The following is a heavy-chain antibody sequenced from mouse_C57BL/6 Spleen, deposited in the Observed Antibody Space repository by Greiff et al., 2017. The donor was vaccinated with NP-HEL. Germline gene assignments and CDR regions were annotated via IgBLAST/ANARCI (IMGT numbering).Heavy chain of an antibody. CDR3: ARTITKEVHYFDY. Sequence: VQLVESGAELVRPGTSVKVSCKASGYAFTNYLIQWVKQRPGQGLEWIGVINPGSGGTNYNEKFKGKATLTADKSSSTAYMQLSSLTSEDSAVYFCARTITKEVHYFDYWGQGTTLTVSS. D-gene: IGHD1-3*01. CDR1: GYAFTNYL. CDR2: INPGSGGT. V-gene: IGHV1-54*01. J-gene: IGHJ2*01.